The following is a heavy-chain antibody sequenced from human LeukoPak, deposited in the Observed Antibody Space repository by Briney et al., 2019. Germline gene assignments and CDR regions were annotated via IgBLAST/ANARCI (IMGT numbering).Heavy chain of an antibody. CDR1: DGSFSGYY. Sequence: SETLSLTCAVYDGSFSGYYWSWIRRPPGKGLEWIGEINHSGSTNYNPSLKSRVTISVDTSKSQFSLKLSSVTAADTAVYYCARGELWFGFYDMDVWGQGTTVTVSS. D-gene: IGHD3-10*01. CDR2: INHSGST. J-gene: IGHJ6*02. CDR3: ARGELWFGFYDMDV. V-gene: IGHV4-34*01.